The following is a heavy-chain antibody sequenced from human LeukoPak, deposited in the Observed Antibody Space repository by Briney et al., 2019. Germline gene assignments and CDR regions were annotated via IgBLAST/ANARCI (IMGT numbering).Heavy chain of an antibody. Sequence: SETLSLTCTVSGGSISNGSYYWSWIRQPAGKGLEWIGRIYTSGSTNYNPSLKSRVTISVDTSKNQFSLKLSSVTAADTAVYYCARDQGQRQSMRDYWGQGTLVTVSS. CDR1: GGSISNGSYY. D-gene: IGHD2/OR15-2a*01. CDR2: IYTSGST. CDR3: ARDQGQRQSMRDY. J-gene: IGHJ4*02. V-gene: IGHV4-61*02.